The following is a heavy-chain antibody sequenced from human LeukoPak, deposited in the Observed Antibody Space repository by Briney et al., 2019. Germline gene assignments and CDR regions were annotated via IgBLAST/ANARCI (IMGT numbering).Heavy chain of an antibody. CDR2: IIPIFGTA. Sequence: SVEVSCKASGGTFSSYAISWVRQAPGQGLEWMGGIIPIFGTANYAQKFQGRVTITTDESTSTAYMELSSLRSEDTAVYYCARRSAVAGILDYYYYYMDVWGKGTTVTVSS. CDR3: ARRSAVAGILDYYYYYMDV. J-gene: IGHJ6*03. V-gene: IGHV1-69*05. D-gene: IGHD6-19*01. CDR1: GGTFSSYA.